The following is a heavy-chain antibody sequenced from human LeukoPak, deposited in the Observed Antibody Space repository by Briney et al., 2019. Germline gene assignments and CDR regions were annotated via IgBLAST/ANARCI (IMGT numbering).Heavy chain of an antibody. Sequence: SETLSLTCTVSGGSISSYYWSWIRQPPGKGLEWIGYIYSSGTTNYNPSLKSRVTISLDTSKNQFSLKLSSVTAADTAVYYCARSNMYSSSWYDYFDHWGQGTLVTASS. D-gene: IGHD6-13*01. J-gene: IGHJ4*02. CDR2: IYSSGTT. V-gene: IGHV4-59*01. CDR3: ARSNMYSSSWYDYFDH. CDR1: GGSISSYY.